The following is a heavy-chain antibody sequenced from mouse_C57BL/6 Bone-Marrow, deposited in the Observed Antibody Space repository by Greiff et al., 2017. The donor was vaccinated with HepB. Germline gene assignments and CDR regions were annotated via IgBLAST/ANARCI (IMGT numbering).Heavy chain of an antibody. V-gene: IGHV1-4*01. D-gene: IGHD2-4*01. J-gene: IGHJ3*01. CDR2: IIPSSGYT. CDR1: GYTFTSYT. CDR3: ARDYDYDDGPSWFAY. Sequence: QVQLQQSGAELARPGASVKMSCKASGYTFTSYTMHWVKQRPGQGLEWIGYIIPSSGYTKYNQKFKDKATLTADKSSSTAYMQLSSLTTEDSAVYYCARDYDYDDGPSWFAYWGQGTLVTVSA.